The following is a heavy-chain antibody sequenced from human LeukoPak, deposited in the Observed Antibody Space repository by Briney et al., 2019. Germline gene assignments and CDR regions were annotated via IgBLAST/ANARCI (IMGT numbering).Heavy chain of an antibody. D-gene: IGHD1-26*01. Sequence: SVKVSCKASGGTFSSYAISWVRQAPGQGLEWMGGIIPIFGTANYAQKFQGRVTITADESTSTAYMELSSLRSEDTAVYYCAKEYSGTFSPFPSYFDYWGQGTLVTVSS. V-gene: IGHV1-69*13. J-gene: IGHJ4*02. CDR3: AKEYSGTFSPFPSYFDY. CDR1: GGTFSSYA. CDR2: IIPIFGTA.